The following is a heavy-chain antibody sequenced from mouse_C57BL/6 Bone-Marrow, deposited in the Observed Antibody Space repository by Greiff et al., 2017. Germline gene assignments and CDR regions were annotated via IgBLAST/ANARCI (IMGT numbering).Heavy chain of an antibody. CDR1: GFTFSSYG. CDR2: ISSGGSYT. V-gene: IGHV5-6*01. Sequence: EVQLVESGGDLVKPGGSLKLSCEASGFTFSSYGMSWVRQTPDKRLEWVATISSGGSYTYYHDSVKGKFTISRDNAKTTLYLHMSSRKSEDAAMYICARPGMRRRSFAYWGQGTLVTVSA. D-gene: IGHD2-10*02. CDR3: ARPGMRRRSFAY. J-gene: IGHJ3*01.